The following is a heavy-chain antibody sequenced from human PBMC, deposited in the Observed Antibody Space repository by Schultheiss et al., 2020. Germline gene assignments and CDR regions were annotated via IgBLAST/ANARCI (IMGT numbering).Heavy chain of an antibody. CDR2: IIPILGIA. Sequence: SVKVSCKASGGTFSSYAISWVRQAPGQGLEWMGRIIPILGIANYAQKFQGRVTITADKSTSTAYMELRSLRSDDTAVYYCARVDSSGWDGFDYWGQGTLVKVSS. D-gene: IGHD6-19*01. J-gene: IGHJ4*02. V-gene: IGHV1-69*04. CDR3: ARVDSSGWDGFDY. CDR1: GGTFSSYA.